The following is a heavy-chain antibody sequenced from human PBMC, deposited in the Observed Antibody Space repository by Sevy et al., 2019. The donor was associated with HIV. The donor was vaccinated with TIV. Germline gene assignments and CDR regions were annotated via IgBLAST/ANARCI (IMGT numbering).Heavy chain of an antibody. D-gene: IGHD4-4*01. CDR1: GFTFSSYG. V-gene: IGHV3-30*02. CDR2: IRYDGSNK. J-gene: IGHJ4*02. Sequence: GGSLRLSCAASGFTFSSYGMHWVRQAPGKGLEWVAFIRYDGSNKYYADSVKGRFTISRDNSKNTLYLQMNSLRAEDTAVYYGAKISIGGSNYAGGIDYWGQGTLVTVSS. CDR3: AKISIGGSNYAGGIDY.